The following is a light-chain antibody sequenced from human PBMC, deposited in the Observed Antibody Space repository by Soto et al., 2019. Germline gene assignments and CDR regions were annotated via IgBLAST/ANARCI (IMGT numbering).Light chain of an antibody. J-gene: IGLJ1*01. CDR3: KSYAGSNTYV. CDR2: EVV. Sequence: SVLTQPPSASGSPGQPVTISCTGTRNDIGAYEFVSWYQHHPGKAPKLIIYEVVQRPSGVPDRFSGSKSGNTASLTVSGLQAADEADYYCKSYAGSNTYVFGTGTKVTVL. CDR1: RNDIGAYEF. V-gene: IGLV2-8*01.